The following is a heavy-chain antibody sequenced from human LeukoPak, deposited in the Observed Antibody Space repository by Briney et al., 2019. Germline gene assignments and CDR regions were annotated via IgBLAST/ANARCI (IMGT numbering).Heavy chain of an antibody. CDR3: ARSSRDGYNYPWFDP. V-gene: IGHV4-59*01. CDR2: IYYSGST. J-gene: IGHJ5*02. Sequence: PSETLSLTCTVSGGSISSYYWSWIRQPPGKGLEWIGYIYYSGSTNYNPSLKSRVTISVDTSKNQFSLKLSSVTAADTAVYYCARSSRDGYNYPWFDPWGQGTLVTVSS. CDR1: GGSISSYY. D-gene: IGHD5-24*01.